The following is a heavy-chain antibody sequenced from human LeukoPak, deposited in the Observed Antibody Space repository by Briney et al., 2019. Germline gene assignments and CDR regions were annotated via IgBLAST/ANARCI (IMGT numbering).Heavy chain of an antibody. D-gene: IGHD2-21*01. CDR1: GFTFSSYA. V-gene: IGHV3-23*01. Sequence: GGSLRLSCAASGFTFSSYAMSWVRQAPGKGLEWVSAISGSGGSTYYADSVKGRFTISRDNSKNTLYLQMNSLRAEDTAVYYCTKFLPTHIVVANYYFDYWGQGTLVTVSS. CDR2: ISGSGGST. J-gene: IGHJ4*02. CDR3: TKFLPTHIVVANYYFDY.